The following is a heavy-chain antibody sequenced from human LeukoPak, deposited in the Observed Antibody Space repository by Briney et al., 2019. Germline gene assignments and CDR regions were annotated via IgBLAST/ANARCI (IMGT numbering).Heavy chain of an antibody. D-gene: IGHD2-2*01. V-gene: IGHV3-48*01. CDR2: ISSSSSTI. CDR3: ARDAKGYCSSTSCPNYDY. CDR1: GFTVSSNY. J-gene: IGHJ4*02. Sequence: PGGSLRLSCAASGFTVSSNYMSWVRQAPGKGLEWVSYISSSSSTIYYADSVKGRFTISRDNAKNSLYLQMNSLRAEDTAVYYCARDAKGYCSSTSCPNYDYWGQGTLVTVSS.